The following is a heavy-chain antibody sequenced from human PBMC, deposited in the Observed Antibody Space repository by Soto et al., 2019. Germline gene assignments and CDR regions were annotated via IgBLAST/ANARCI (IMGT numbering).Heavy chain of an antibody. CDR1: GGSISSGGYY. Sequence: SETLSLACTVSGGSISSGGYYWSWIRQHPGKGLEWIGYIYYSGSTYYNASLESRVTISVDTSKNQFSLKLSSVTAADTAVYYCARGDYDILTGYYYYGMDVWGQGTTVTVSS. CDR3: ARGDYDILTGYYYYGMDV. V-gene: IGHV4-31*03. CDR2: IYYSGST. D-gene: IGHD3-9*01. J-gene: IGHJ6*02.